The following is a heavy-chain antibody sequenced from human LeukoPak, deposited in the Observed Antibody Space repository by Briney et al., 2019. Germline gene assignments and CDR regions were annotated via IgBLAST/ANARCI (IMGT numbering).Heavy chain of an antibody. Sequence: SQTLSLTCAISGDSVSSNSAAWNWFRQSPSRGLEWLGRTYYRSKWYNDYAESVESRITINPETSKNQFSLQLNSVTPEDTAVYYCAAGTGVFDYWGQGTLVTVSS. J-gene: IGHJ4*02. V-gene: IGHV6-1*01. D-gene: IGHD3-10*01. CDR2: TYYRSKWYN. CDR3: AAGTGVFDY. CDR1: GDSVSSNSAA.